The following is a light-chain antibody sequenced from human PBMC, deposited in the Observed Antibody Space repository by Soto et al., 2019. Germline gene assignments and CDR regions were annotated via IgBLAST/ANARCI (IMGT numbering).Light chain of an antibody. Sequence: EIVMTQSPATLSVSPGGRATLSCRASQSVSSNLAWYQQKPGQAPRLLIYGASTRATGIPDRFSGSGSGTDFTLTISSLEPEDFAVYYRQHRLNWPLTFGQGTRLEIK. V-gene: IGKV3D-15*01. CDR3: QHRLNWPLT. CDR1: QSVSSN. J-gene: IGKJ5*01. CDR2: GAS.